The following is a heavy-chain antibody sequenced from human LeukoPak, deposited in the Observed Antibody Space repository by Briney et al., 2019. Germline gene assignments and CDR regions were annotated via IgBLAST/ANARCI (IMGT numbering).Heavy chain of an antibody. CDR1: GFTFSSYA. CDR3: ARSTAFDY. Sequence: PGGSLRLSCAASGFTFSSYAMNWVRQAPGKGLEWLSTVSRSGGTTNYADSVKGRFTISRDNSKNTLYLQMNSLRAEDTAVYYCARSTAFDYWGQGTLVTVSS. CDR2: VSRSGGTT. V-gene: IGHV3-23*01. D-gene: IGHD2-2*01. J-gene: IGHJ4*02.